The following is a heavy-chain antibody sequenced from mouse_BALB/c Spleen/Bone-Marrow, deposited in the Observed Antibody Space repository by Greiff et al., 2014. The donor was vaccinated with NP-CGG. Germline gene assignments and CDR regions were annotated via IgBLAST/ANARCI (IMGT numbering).Heavy chain of an antibody. CDR2: IDPANGNT. J-gene: IGHJ3*01. Sequence: VHVKQSGAELVKPGASVKLSYTASGFNIKDTYMHWVKQRPEQGLEWIGRIDPANGNTKYDPKFQGKATITADTSSNTAYLQLSSLTSEDTAVYYCARNYGYGKSFAYWGQGTLVTVSA. CDR1: GFNIKDTY. CDR3: ARNYGYGKSFAY. D-gene: IGHD2-2*01. V-gene: IGHV14-3*02.